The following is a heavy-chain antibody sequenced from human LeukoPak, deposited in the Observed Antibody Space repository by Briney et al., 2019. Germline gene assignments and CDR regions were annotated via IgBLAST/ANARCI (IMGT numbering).Heavy chain of an antibody. CDR1: GGSISSYY. V-gene: IGHV4-59*01. CDR2: IYYSGST. CDR3: ARDVITGTTSFSWFDP. J-gene: IGHJ5*02. D-gene: IGHD1-7*01. Sequence: SETLSLTCTVSGGSISSYYWSWIRQPAGKGLEWIGYIYYSGSTNYNPSLKSRVTISVDTSKNQFSLKLSSVTAADTAVYYCARDVITGTTSFSWFDPWGQGTLVTVSS.